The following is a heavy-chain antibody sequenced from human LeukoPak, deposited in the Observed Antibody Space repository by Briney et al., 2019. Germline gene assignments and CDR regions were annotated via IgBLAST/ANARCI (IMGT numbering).Heavy chain of an antibody. V-gene: IGHV1-46*01. CDR2: INPSGGST. CDR3: GRDPNGDYIGAFEM. Sequence: ASVKVSCKASGYTFTSYYMHWVRQAPGQGLEWMGIINPSGGSTSYAQKFQGRVTMTRDTSTSTVYMELNSLRVEDTAVYYRGRDPNGDYIGAFEMWGQGTVVTVSS. J-gene: IGHJ3*02. D-gene: IGHD4-17*01. CDR1: GYTFTSYY.